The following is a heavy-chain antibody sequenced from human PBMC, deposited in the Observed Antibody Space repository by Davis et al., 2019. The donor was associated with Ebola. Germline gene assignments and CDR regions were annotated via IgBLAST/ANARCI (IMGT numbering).Heavy chain of an antibody. J-gene: IGHJ3*02. CDR3: ARPSITGTADAFDI. D-gene: IGHD1-20*01. V-gene: IGHV5-51*01. Sequence: GGSLRLSCKGSGYIFSNYWIGWVRQMPGKGPEWMGIIYPGDSDTRYSPSFEGQVTISADKSISTAYLQWRSLKASDTAMYYCARPSITGTADAFDIWGQGTMVTVSS. CDR2: IYPGDSDT. CDR1: GYIFSNYW.